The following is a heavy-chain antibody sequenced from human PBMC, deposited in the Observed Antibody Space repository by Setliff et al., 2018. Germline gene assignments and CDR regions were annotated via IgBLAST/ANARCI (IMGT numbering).Heavy chain of an antibody. J-gene: IGHJ6*02. V-gene: IGHV3-21*05. CDR2: ISSSSSYI. CDR3: ARDHVYGSQYYYYYYGMDV. Sequence: PGGSLRLSCAASGFIFSFHSMNWVRQAPGKGLEWVSYISSSSSYIYYADSVKGRFTISRDNAKNSLYLQMNSLRAEDTAVYYCARDHVYGSQYYYYYYGMDVWGQGTTVTVSS. CDR1: GFIFSFHS. D-gene: IGHD3-10*01.